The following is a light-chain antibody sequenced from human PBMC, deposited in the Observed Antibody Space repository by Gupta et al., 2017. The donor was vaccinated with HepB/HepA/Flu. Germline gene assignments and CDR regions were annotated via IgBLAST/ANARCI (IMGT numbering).Light chain of an antibody. Sequence: QAVVTQEPSLTVSPGGTVTLTCGSSTGPFTRAHYSLWIHQNPGHPPLTLIYDTTSKHPGTPARYSGSHLGGKAALTLSGAQPEDEADYYCLLSLSGVRVFGGGTKLAVL. J-gene: IGLJ3*02. CDR1: TGPFTRAHY. V-gene: IGLV7-46*01. CDR2: DTT. CDR3: LLSLSGVRV.